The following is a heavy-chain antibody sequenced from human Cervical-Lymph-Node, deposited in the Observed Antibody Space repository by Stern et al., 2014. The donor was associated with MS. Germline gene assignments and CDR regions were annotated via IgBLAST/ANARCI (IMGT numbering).Heavy chain of an antibody. CDR2: INHVGST. J-gene: IGHJ6*02. CDR3: ARGYSSSPSDGMDV. V-gene: IGHV4-34*01. CDR1: DDSFTGYY. Sequence: QVQLQQWGAGQLKPSETLSLSCAVYDDSFTGYYPTWVRQTPGKGLEWIGGINHVGSTNYNPSLESQVTVSMDTSKKQFSLKMSSVTAADTAVYYCARGYSSSPSDGMDVWGQGTTVTVSS. D-gene: IGHD6-13*01.